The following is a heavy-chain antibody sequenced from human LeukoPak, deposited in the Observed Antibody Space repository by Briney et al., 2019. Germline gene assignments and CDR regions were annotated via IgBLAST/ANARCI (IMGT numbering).Heavy chain of an antibody. D-gene: IGHD3-10*01. J-gene: IGHJ4*02. CDR3: AGAVWFGEPHYFDY. Sequence: SQTLSLTCTVSGGSISSGDYYWRWLRQPPGKGLEWIGYIYYSGSTYYNPSLKSRVTISVDTSKNQFSLKLSSVTAADTAVYYCAGAVWFGEPHYFDYWGQGTLVTVSS. CDR1: GGSISSGDYY. V-gene: IGHV4-30-4*01. CDR2: IYYSGST.